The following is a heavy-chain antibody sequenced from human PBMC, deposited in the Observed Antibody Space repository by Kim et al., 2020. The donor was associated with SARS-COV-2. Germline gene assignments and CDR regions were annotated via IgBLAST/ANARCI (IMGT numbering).Heavy chain of an antibody. D-gene: IGHD3-22*01. V-gene: IGHV3-74*01. CDR1: GFTFINYW. CDR2: INGDGSTS. J-gene: IGHJ4*02. CDR3: VRRYYDGSGYYYFDN. Sequence: GSLRLSCAASGFTFINYWMHWVRQAPGKGLVWVSGINGDGSTSSYADSVKGRFTISRDNAKNTLYLQMNSLGVEDTALYYCVRRYYDGSGYYYFDNWGQGTPVTVPS.